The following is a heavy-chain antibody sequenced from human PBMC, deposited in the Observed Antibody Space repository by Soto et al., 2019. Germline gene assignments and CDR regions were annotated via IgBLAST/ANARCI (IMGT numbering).Heavy chain of an antibody. D-gene: IGHD5-18*01. CDR1: ADSISSSSYF. CDR3: ARHSGSYGGEYYFDY. Sequence: SETLSLTCTVSADSISSSSYFWGWIRQPPGKGLECIGTIYYSGSTSYNPSLKSRVTISLDTSKNQFSLRLTSVTAADTAVYHCARHSGSYGGEYYFDYWGQVTLLTVSS. J-gene: IGHJ4*02. V-gene: IGHV4-39*01. CDR2: IYYSGST.